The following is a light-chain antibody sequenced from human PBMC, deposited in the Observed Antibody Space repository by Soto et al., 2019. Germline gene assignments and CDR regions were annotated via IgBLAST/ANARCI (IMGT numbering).Light chain of an antibody. CDR3: QQYGSSPYT. J-gene: IGKJ3*01. CDR1: QSATSTY. Sequence: EIVLTQSPGTLSLSPGERATLSCRASQSATSTYLAWYQQKPGQAPRLLIYGASNRATGIPDRFSGSGSGTDFALTISRLKPEDFAVYYCQQYGSSPYTFGPGTRMDIK. V-gene: IGKV3-20*01. CDR2: GAS.